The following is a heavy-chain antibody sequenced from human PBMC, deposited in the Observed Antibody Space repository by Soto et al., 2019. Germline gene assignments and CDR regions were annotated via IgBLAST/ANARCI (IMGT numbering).Heavy chain of an antibody. Sequence: GGSLRLSCAASGFALTDYYMSWARQAPGKGLEWVGYISESGGTTEYADSVKGRFTVSRDNSKNTLYLQMNSLRAEDTAVYYCAHTGRTYDILTGYYNYWGQGTLVTVSS. CDR3: AHTGRTYDILTGYYNY. J-gene: IGHJ4*02. V-gene: IGHV3-11*04. CDR2: ISESGGTT. D-gene: IGHD3-9*01. CDR1: GFALTDYY.